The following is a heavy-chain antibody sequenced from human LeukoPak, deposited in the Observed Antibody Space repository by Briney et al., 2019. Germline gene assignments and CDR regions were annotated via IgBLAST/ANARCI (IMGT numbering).Heavy chain of an antibody. J-gene: IGHJ4*02. D-gene: IGHD3-22*01. CDR3: ARLPTFYYDSSGYHYDY. V-gene: IGHV3-23*01. CDR2: TAGSGISK. Sequence: GGSLRLSCAASGFTFSNFLMTRVRQAPGKGPEWVSSTAGSGISKDYADSVKGRFTISKDKSKNTLYLQMDNLRAEDTGVYFCARLPTFYYDSSGYHYDYWGQGTLVTVSS. CDR1: GFTFSNFL.